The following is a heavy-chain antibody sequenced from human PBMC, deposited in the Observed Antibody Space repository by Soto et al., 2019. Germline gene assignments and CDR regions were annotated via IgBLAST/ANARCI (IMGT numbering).Heavy chain of an antibody. CDR1: GFTFSSYG. CDR3: AKDMVAVVVVAALNY. V-gene: IGHV3-30*18. D-gene: IGHD2-15*01. Sequence: QVQLVESGGGVVQPGRSLRLSCAASGFTFSSYGMPWVRQAPGKGLGGVAVISYDGSNKYYADSVKGRFTISRDNSKNTLYLQMNSLRAEDTAVYYCAKDMVAVVVVAALNYWGQGTLVTVSS. J-gene: IGHJ4*02. CDR2: ISYDGSNK.